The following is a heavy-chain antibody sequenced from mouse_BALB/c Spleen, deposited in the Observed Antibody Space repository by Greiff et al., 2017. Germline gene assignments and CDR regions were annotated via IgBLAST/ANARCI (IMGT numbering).Heavy chain of an antibody. V-gene: IGHV5-6*02. CDR2: ISSGGSYT. CDR3: ARPPGSCYDWYFDV. CDR1: GFTFSSYG. J-gene: IGHJ1*01. Sequence: EVMLVESGGALVKPGGSLKLSCAASGFTFSSYGMSWVRQTPDKRLEWVATISSGGSYTYYPDSVKGRFTISRDNAKNTLYLQMSSLKSEDTAMYYCARPPGSCYDWYFDVWGAGTTVTVSS. D-gene: IGHD1-1*01.